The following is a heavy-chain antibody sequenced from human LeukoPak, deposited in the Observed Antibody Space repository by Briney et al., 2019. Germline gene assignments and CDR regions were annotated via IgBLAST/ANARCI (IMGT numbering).Heavy chain of an antibody. CDR3: ARDPPHDPPYYYGMDV. V-gene: IGHV3-30-3*01. CDR1: GFTFSSYA. J-gene: IGHJ6*02. Sequence: GGSLRLSCAASGFTFSSYAMHWVRQAPGKGLEWVAVISYDGSNKYYADSVKGRFTISRDNSKNTLYIQMNSLRAEDTAVYYCARDPPHDPPYYYGMDVWGQGTTVTVSS. CDR2: ISYDGSNK. D-gene: IGHD3-16*01.